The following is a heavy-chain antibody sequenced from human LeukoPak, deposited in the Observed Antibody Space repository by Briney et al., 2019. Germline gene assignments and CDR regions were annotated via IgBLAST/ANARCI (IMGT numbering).Heavy chain of an antibody. CDR1: GFTVSNNF. J-gene: IGHJ4*02. V-gene: IGHV3-53*01. CDR3: ARARPYDSSGYFIFDY. D-gene: IGHD3-22*01. Sequence: GGSLRLSCAASGFTVSNNFMNWVRQAPGKGLEWVSLIYSGGSTYYADSVKGRFTISRDNAKNSLYLQMNSLRAEDTAVYYCARARPYDSSGYFIFDYWGQGTLVTVSS. CDR2: IYSGGST.